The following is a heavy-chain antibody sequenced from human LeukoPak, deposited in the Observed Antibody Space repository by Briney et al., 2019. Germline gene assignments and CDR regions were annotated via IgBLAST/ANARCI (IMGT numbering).Heavy chain of an antibody. D-gene: IGHD4-17*01. CDR2: ITISGSET. J-gene: IGHJ4*02. Sequence: GGSLRLSCAVSGLTFSNHAMTWVRQAPGEGLEWVSSITISGSETFYADSVKGRFTISRDNSRNTLYLQMNSLRAEDTAMYYCAQEIRPNDYWGRGTLVTVSS. CDR1: GLTFSNHA. CDR3: AQEIRPNDY. V-gene: IGHV3-23*01.